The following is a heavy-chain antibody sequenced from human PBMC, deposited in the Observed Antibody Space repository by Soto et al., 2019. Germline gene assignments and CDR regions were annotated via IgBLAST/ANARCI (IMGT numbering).Heavy chain of an antibody. D-gene: IGHD1-26*01. CDR2: IYYSGST. CDR1: GGSISSYY. Sequence: HVQLQESGPGLVKPSETLSLTCTVSGGSISSYYWSWIRQPPGKGLEWIGYIYYSGSTNYNPSLKSRVTISVDTSKNQFSLKLSSVTAADTAVYYCARRWGPTFDFWGQGTLVTVSS. J-gene: IGHJ4*02. V-gene: IGHV4-59*01. CDR3: ARRWGPTFDF.